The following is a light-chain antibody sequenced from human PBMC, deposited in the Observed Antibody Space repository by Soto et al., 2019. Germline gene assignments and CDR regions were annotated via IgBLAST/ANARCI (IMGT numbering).Light chain of an antibody. CDR3: CSYAGSYTWV. J-gene: IGLJ3*02. V-gene: IGLV2-11*01. CDR2: DVS. CDR1: SSDVGAYNY. Sequence: QSALTQPRSVSGSPGQSVTISCTGTSSDVGAYNYVSWYQQHPGKAPKLMIYDVSKRPSGVPDRFSGSKSGNTASLTISGLQDEEEAAYYCCSYAGSYTWVFGGGTKLTVL.